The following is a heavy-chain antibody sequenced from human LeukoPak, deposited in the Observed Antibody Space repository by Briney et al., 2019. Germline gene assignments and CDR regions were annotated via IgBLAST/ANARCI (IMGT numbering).Heavy chain of an antibody. J-gene: IGHJ4*02. D-gene: IGHD5-12*01. CDR1: GYTFTGYY. CDR2: INPNSGGT. Sequence: ASVKVSCKASGYTFTGYYMHWVRQAPGQGLEWMGWINPNSGGTNYAQKFQGRVTMTRDTSISTAYMELSRLRSDDTAVYYCASHISDIVATYYFDYWGQGTLVTVSS. V-gene: IGHV1-2*02. CDR3: ASHISDIVATYYFDY.